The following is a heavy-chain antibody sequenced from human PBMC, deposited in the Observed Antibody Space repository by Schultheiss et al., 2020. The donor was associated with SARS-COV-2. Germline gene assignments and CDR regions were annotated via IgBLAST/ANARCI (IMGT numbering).Heavy chain of an antibody. Sequence: SETLSLTCTVSGGSISSYYWSWIRQPPGKGLEWIGYIYHSGNIKYSSSLKSRVSISVDTSKNQFSLKLSSVTAADTAVYYCARVGRSYYGSGSPNWFDPWGHGTLVTVSS. CDR1: GGSISSYY. CDR2: IYHSGNI. CDR3: ARVGRSYYGSGSPNWFDP. D-gene: IGHD3-10*01. V-gene: IGHV4-59*01. J-gene: IGHJ5*02.